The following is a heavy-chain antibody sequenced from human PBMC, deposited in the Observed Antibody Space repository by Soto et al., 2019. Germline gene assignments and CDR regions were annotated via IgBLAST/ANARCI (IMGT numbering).Heavy chain of an antibody. D-gene: IGHD6-19*01. Sequence: SVKVSCKASGGTFSSYAISWVRQAPGQGLEWMGGIIPIFGTANYAQKFQGRVTITADESTSTAYMELSSLRSEDTAVYYCARGTTDTTRTQWLAKYYFDYWGQGTPVTVYS. J-gene: IGHJ4*02. V-gene: IGHV1-69*13. CDR3: ARGTTDTTRTQWLAKYYFDY. CDR1: GGTFSSYA. CDR2: IIPIFGTA.